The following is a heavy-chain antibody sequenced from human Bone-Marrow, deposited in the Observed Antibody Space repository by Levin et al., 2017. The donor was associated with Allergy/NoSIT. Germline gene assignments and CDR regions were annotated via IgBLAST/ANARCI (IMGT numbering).Heavy chain of an antibody. CDR1: GFTFSSYG. J-gene: IGHJ4*02. CDR3: AKAVGAYDILTGFDY. D-gene: IGHD3-9*01. Sequence: GGSLRLSCAASGFTFSSYGMHWVRQAPGKGLEWVAVISYDGSNKYYADSVKGRFTISRDNSKNTLYLQMNSLRAEDTAVYYCAKAVGAYDILTGFDYWGQGTLVTVSS. V-gene: IGHV3-30*18. CDR2: ISYDGSNK.